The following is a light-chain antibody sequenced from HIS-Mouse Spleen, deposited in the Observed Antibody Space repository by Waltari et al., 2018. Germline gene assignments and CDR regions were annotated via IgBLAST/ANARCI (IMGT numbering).Light chain of an antibody. CDR3: QQSYSTTALT. J-gene: IGKJ4*01. V-gene: IGKV3-15*01. CDR2: GAS. Sequence: EIVMTQSPATLSVSPGERATLSCRASQSVSSNLAWYQQKPGQAPRLLIYGASTRATGIPARFSGSGSGTEFTLTISSMQSEDFATYYCQQSYSTTALTFGGGTKVEIK. CDR1: QSVSSN.